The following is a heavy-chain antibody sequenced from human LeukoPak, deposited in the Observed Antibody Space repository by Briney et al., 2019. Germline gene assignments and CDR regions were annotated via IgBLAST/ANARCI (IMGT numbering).Heavy chain of an antibody. CDR1: GGSISSGSYY. J-gene: IGHJ4*02. D-gene: IGHD6-19*01. CDR3: ARVPSGWYNFDY. CDR2: IYTSGST. V-gene: IGHV4-61*02. Sequence: SETLSLTCTVSGGSISSGSYYWSWIRQPAGNGLEWIGRIYTSGSTNYSPSLKSRVTISVDTSKNQFSLKLSSVTAADTAVYYCARVPSGWYNFDYWGQGTLVTVSS.